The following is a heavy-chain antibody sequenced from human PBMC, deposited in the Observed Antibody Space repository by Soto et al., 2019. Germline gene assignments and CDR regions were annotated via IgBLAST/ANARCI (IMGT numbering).Heavy chain of an antibody. D-gene: IGHD3-9*01. CDR3: AKGGLRYFDWVPFY. V-gene: IGHV3-23*01. J-gene: IGHJ4*02. CDR1: GFTFSSYA. Sequence: GGSLRFSCAASGFTFSSYAMSWVRQAPGKGLEWVSAISGSGGSTYYADSVKGRFTISRDNSKNTLYLQMNSLRAEDTAVYYCAKGGLRYFDWVPFYWGQGTLVTVSS. CDR2: ISGSGGST.